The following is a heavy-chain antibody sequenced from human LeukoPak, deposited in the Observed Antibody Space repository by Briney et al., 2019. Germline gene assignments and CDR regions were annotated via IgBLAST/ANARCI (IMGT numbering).Heavy chain of an antibody. V-gene: IGHV1-18*01. CDR3: ARDSHSGSWCWFDP. CDR2: ISAYTGHT. D-gene: IGHD6-13*01. CDR1: GYTFTNYG. Sequence: GASVKVSCKASGYTFTNYGISWVRQAPGQGPEWMGWISAYTGHTNYSQTLQGRVTMTTETSTSKGYMELRRLRSDDTDVYYCARDSHSGSWCWFDPWGQGTLVSVSA. J-gene: IGHJ5*02.